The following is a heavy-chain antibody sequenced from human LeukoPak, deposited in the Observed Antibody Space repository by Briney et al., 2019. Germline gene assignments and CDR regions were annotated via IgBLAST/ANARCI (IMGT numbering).Heavy chain of an antibody. Sequence: PGGSLRLSCAASGFTFSSYSMSWVRQAPGKGLEWVSIISSGGDPYYADSVKGRFTISRDNSKNTLYLQMSSLRAEDTAVYYCAKDIATARWERFDYWGQGDLVTVSS. V-gene: IGHV3-23*01. J-gene: IGHJ4*02. CDR2: ISSGGDP. CDR1: GFTFSSYS. CDR3: AKDIATARWERFDY. D-gene: IGHD2-21*01.